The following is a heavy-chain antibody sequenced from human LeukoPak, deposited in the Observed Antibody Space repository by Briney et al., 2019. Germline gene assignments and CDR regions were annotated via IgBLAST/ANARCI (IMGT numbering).Heavy chain of an antibody. CDR2: IYPGDSDT. J-gene: IGHJ3*02. Sequence: GESLKISCKGSGNSFTSYWIGWVRQVPGKGLEWMGIIYPGDSDTRYSPSFQGQVTISADKSISTACLQWGSLKASDTAMYYCTRGYDGSGYGDAFDIWGQGTMVTVSS. CDR1: GNSFTSYW. V-gene: IGHV5-51*01. CDR3: TRGYDGSGYGDAFDI. D-gene: IGHD3-22*01.